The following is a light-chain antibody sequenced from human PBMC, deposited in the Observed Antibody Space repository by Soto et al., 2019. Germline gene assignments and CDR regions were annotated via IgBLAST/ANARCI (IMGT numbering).Light chain of an antibody. CDR1: QSVRTW. J-gene: IGKJ2*01. V-gene: IGKV1-5*01. CDR2: DAS. Sequence: DILMTQSPSTVSASVGDGATITCRASQSVRTWLAWYQQKPGKAPKLLIYDASNLESGVSAGFSGSGSGTEFTLTISSLQPDDFATYYCQQHNSYPYTFGQGTKLEIK. CDR3: QQHNSYPYT.